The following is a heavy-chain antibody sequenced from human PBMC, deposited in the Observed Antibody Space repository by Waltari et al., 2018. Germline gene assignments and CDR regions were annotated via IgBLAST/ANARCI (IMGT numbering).Heavy chain of an antibody. CDR2: ISERGIST. V-gene: IGHV3-48*03. CDR1: GFTFSSYE. J-gene: IGHJ6*02. Sequence: EEQLVESGGDLVQPGGSLRLSCAASGFTFSSYEMNWVRQAPGKGPGGISFISERGISTYYADSVKGRFTISRDNAKNSLFLQMNSLRPEDTAVYYCARDRASYDFWDVWGQGTTVTVSS. CDR3: ARDRASYDFWDV. D-gene: IGHD3-3*01.